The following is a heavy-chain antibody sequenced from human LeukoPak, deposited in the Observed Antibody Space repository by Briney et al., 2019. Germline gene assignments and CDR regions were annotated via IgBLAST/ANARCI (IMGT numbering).Heavy chain of an antibody. V-gene: IGHV1-8*01. D-gene: IGHD2-2*01. CDR2: MNPNSGNT. CDR3: ARSRYCSSTSCSAKYGMDV. J-gene: IGHJ6*02. Sequence: ASVTVSCKASGYTFTSYDINWVRQATGQGLEWMGWMNPNSGNTGYAQKFQGRVTMTRNTSISTAYMELSSLRSEDTAVYYCARSRYCSSTSCSAKYGMDVWGQGTTVTVSS. CDR1: GYTFTSYD.